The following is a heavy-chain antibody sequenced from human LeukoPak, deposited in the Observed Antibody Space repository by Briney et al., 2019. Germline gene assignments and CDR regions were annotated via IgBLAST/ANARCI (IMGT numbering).Heavy chain of an antibody. D-gene: IGHD3-16*01. Sequence: SQTLSLTCTVSGVSISSYYWSWIRQPPGKGLEWIGYIYYSGTTNYNPSLKSRVTISVDTSKNQFSLKLSSVTAADTALYYCARHDLDWGSFGHWGQGTLVTVS. CDR1: GVSISSYY. CDR2: IYYSGTT. J-gene: IGHJ4*02. CDR3: ARHDLDWGSFGH. V-gene: IGHV4-59*08.